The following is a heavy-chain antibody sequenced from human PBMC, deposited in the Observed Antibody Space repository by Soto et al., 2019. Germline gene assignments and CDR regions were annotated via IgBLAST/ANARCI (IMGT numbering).Heavy chain of an antibody. CDR1: GFTFSDHY. CDR3: ARVGPSNYDSFDF. V-gene: IGHV3-72*01. CDR2: TRNKANRYTT. Sequence: VQLVESGGGLVQPGGSLRLSCVASGFTFSDHYMDWVRQAPGKGLEWVGRTRNKANRYTTEYAASVKGRFAVSRDDSRNSLYLQMNTLQTEDTAVYYCARVGPSNYDSFDFWGQGTLVTVSS. D-gene: IGHD4-4*01. J-gene: IGHJ4*02.